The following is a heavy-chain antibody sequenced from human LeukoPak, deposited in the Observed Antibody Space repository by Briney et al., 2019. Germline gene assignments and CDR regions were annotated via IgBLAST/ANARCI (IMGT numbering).Heavy chain of an antibody. CDR3: ARGGGPYYYDSSAPIPDY. V-gene: IGHV1-18*01. D-gene: IGHD3-22*01. CDR1: GYTFTIYG. CDR2: ISAYNGNT. J-gene: IGHJ4*02. Sequence: ASVKVSCKASGYTFTIYGISWVRQAPGQGLEWMGWISAYNGNTNYAQKLQGRVTMTTDTSTSTAYMELRSLRSDDTAVYYCARGGGPYYYDSSAPIPDYWGQGTLVTVSS.